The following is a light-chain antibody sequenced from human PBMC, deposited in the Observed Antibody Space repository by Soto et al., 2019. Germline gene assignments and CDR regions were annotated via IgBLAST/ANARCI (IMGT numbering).Light chain of an antibody. J-gene: IGKJ2*03. CDR2: WAS. Sequence: DIVMTQSPDSLAVSLGERATISCKSSQSILNSSNNKKHLAWYQQKSGQPPKLLIYWASTRESGVPDRFSGSASGTDFTITISSLQAEDVAAVYYWQQYYAPPYSFGQGTKLEI. CDR3: QQYYAPPYS. V-gene: IGKV4-1*01. CDR1: QSILNSSNNKKH.